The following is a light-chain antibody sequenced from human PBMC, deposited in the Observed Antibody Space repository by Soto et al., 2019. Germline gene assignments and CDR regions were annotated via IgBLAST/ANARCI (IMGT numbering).Light chain of an antibody. V-gene: IGKV3-15*01. Sequence: EVVMTQSPATLSVSPGERATLSCRASQSVSSSLAWYQQKPGQAPRLLIYGASTRATGIPARFSGSGSETEFTLTISSLQSEDFAFYYCQQYNNWWTFGQGTKVEIK. J-gene: IGKJ1*01. CDR2: GAS. CDR3: QQYNNWWT. CDR1: QSVSSS.